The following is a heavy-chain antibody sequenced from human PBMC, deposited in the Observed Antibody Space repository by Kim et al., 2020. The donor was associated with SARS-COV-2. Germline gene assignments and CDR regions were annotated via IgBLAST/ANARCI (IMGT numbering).Heavy chain of an antibody. CDR2: INPSGGTT. CDR1: GYTFTGYY. Sequence: ASVKVSCKASGYTFTGYYMHWVRQAPGQWLEWMGLINPSGGTTTYGQKFPGRVTLTRDTSTSTVYMELSSLRSEDTAVYYCARDLHTYSSGWSDYWGQGT. J-gene: IGHJ4*02. CDR3: ARDLHTYSSGWSDY. V-gene: IGHV1-46*01. D-gene: IGHD6-19*01.